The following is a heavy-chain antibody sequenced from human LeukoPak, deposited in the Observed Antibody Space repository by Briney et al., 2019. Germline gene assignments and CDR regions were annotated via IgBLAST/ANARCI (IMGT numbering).Heavy chain of an antibody. D-gene: IGHD6-6*01. V-gene: IGHV4-59*12. CDR1: VGSINSYY. Sequence: PSETLSLTCTVSVGSINSYYWSWIRQPPGEGLEWIGYIYYSGSTNYNPSLKSRVTISVDTPKNQFSLKLSSVTAADTAVYYCARGGIIAARPGRAFDIWGQGTMVTVSS. J-gene: IGHJ3*02. CDR3: ARGGIIAARPGRAFDI. CDR2: IYYSGST.